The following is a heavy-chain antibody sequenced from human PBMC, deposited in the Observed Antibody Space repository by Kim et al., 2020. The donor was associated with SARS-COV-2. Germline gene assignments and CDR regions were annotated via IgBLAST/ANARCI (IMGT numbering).Heavy chain of an antibody. V-gene: IGHV1-8*01. CDR1: GYTFTSYD. D-gene: IGHD2-2*01. CDR3: ARGGLSSTEGAMDV. Sequence: ASVKVSCKASGYTFTSYDINWVRQATGQGLEWMGWMNPNSGNTGYAHKFQGRVTMTRNTSISTAYMELSSLRSEDTAVYYCARGGLSSTEGAMDVWGQGTTVTVSS. J-gene: IGHJ6*02. CDR2: MNPNSGNT.